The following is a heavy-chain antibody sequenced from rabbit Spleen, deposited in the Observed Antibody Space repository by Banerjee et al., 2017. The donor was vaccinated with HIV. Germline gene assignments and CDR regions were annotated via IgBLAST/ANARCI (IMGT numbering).Heavy chain of an antibody. Sequence: QEQLVESGGGLVKPEGSLTLTCTASGIDFSSGYYICWVRQAPGKGLEWIGCIYTGSGNTYYASWAKGRFTISKTSSTTVTLQVTSLTAADTATYFCTRDDGSGHYIDGYFNLWGPGTLVTVS. CDR1: GIDFSSGYY. CDR3: TRDDGSGHYIDGYFNL. J-gene: IGHJ4*01. V-gene: IGHV1S45*01. CDR2: IYTGSGNT. D-gene: IGHD1-1*01.